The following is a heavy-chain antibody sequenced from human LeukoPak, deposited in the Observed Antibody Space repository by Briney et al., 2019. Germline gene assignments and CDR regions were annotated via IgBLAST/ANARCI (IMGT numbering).Heavy chain of an antibody. CDR2: INTVSGTI. Sequence: GSLRLSCAASGFTFSSYSMNWVRQAPGKGLEWVSYINTVSGTINYAESVKGRFTISRDNAKNSLYLQMNNLRAEDTAVYYCARDSSYSFDYWGQGTLVTVSS. V-gene: IGHV3-48*01. J-gene: IGHJ4*02. CDR1: GFTFSSYS. D-gene: IGHD2-15*01. CDR3: ARDSSYSFDY.